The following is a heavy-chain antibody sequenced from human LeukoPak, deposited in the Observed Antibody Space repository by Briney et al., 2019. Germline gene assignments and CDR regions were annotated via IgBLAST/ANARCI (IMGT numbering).Heavy chain of an antibody. CDR2: INPNSGGT. CDR1: GYTFTGYY. V-gene: IGHV1-2*02. J-gene: IGHJ5*02. Sequence: ASVKVSCKASGYTFTGYYMHWVRQAPGQGLEWMGWINPNSGGTNYAQKFQGRVTMTRDTSISTAYMELSRLRSDDTAVYYCAREYQLLTPTYWSDPWGQGTLVTVSS. CDR3: AREYQLLTPTYWSDP. D-gene: IGHD2-2*01.